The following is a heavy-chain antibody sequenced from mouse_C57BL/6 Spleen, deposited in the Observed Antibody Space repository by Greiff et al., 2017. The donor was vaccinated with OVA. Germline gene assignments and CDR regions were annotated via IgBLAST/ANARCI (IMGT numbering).Heavy chain of an antibody. D-gene: IGHD2-4*01. Sequence: ESGPGLVKPSQSLSLTCSVTGYSITSGYYWNWIRQFPGNKLEWMGYISYDGSNNYNPSLKNRISITRDTSKNQFFLKLNSVTTEDTATYYCARSRDYGGAMDYWGQGTSVTVSS. CDR3: ARSRDYGGAMDY. CDR1: GYSITSGYY. V-gene: IGHV3-6*01. J-gene: IGHJ4*01. CDR2: ISYDGSN.